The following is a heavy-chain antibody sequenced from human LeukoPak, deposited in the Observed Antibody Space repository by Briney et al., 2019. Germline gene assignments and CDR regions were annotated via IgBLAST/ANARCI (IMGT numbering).Heavy chain of an antibody. CDR3: ARLSYNTYYYYYMDV. Sequence: PGGSLRLSCAASGFTFSSYWMHWVRQAPGKGLVWVSRINTDGSSTSYADSVKGRFTISRDNAKNTLYLQMNSLRAEDTAVYYCARLSYNTYYYYYMDVWGKGTTVTVSS. CDR1: GFTFSSYW. J-gene: IGHJ6*03. D-gene: IGHD1-26*01. CDR2: INTDGSST. V-gene: IGHV3-74*01.